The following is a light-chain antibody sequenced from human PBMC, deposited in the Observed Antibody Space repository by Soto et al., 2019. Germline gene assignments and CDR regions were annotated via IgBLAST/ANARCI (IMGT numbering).Light chain of an antibody. CDR2: AAS. V-gene: IGKV1-9*01. CDR3: QQLNSYPLT. Sequence: IQLTQSPSSLSASVGDRVTITCRASQGISSYLAWYQQKPGKAPKLLIYAASTLQSGVPSRFSGSGSGTDLTLTTSSLQSEDFATYYCQQLNSYPLTFGVGTKVEIK. J-gene: IGKJ4*01. CDR1: QGISSY.